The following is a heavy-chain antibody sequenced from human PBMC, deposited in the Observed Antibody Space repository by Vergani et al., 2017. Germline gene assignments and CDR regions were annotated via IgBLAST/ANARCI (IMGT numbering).Heavy chain of an antibody. CDR3: AKHFRGWGIDY. CDR2: IQVDGSNQ. J-gene: IGHJ4*02. V-gene: IGHV3-30*02. D-gene: IGHD3-16*01. Sequence: QVQLVESGGGGVQRGGSLRLSCATSGFTLSNYDMQWIRQGPGKGLEFVAFIQVDGSNQYYADSVKGRFTLSRDFSKNTLYLQMNSLRTDDTATYYCAKHFRGWGIDYWGQGTQVIVSS. CDR1: GFTLSNYD.